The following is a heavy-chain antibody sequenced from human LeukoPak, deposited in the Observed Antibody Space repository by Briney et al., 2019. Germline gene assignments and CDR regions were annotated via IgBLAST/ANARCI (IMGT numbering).Heavy chain of an antibody. CDR2: ISGSGGST. J-gene: IGHJ6*03. D-gene: IGHD3-3*01. V-gene: IGHV3-23*01. CDR1: GFTFSSYA. CDR3: ARGSTYYDFWSGGYYYMDV. Sequence: GGSLRLSCAASGFTFSSYAMSWVRQAPGKGLEWVSVISGSGGSTYYADSVKGRFTISRDNSKNTLYLQMNSLRAEDTAVYYCARGSTYYDFWSGGYYYMDVWGKGTTVTVSS.